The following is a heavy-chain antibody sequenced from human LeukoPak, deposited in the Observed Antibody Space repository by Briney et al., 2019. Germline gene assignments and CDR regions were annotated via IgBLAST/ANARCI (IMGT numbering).Heavy chain of an antibody. Sequence: GGSLRLSCTASGFTFGDYAMSWVRQAPGKGLEWVGFIRSTAYGGTTEYAASVKGTFTISRDDSTSIAYLQMNSLKTEDTAVYYCFATRYDFWSGYYTGDFDYWGQGTLVTVSS. CDR3: FATRYDFWSGYYTGDFDY. D-gene: IGHD3-3*01. CDR2: IRSTAYGGTT. J-gene: IGHJ4*02. CDR1: GFTFGDYA. V-gene: IGHV3-49*04.